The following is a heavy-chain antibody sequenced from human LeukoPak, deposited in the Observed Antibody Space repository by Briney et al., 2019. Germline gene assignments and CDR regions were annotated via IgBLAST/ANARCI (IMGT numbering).Heavy chain of an antibody. V-gene: IGHV3-53*01. CDR3: ARDAEKGSSWYGYFDY. Sequence: PGGSLSLSCAASGFPVSSNYMSWVRQAPGKGLEGGSVIYSGGSTYYADSVKGRFTISRDNSKNRLYLQMNSLRAEDTAVYYCARDAEKGSSWYGYFDYWGQGTLVTVSS. D-gene: IGHD6-13*01. J-gene: IGHJ4*02. CDR2: IYSGGST. CDR1: GFPVSSNY.